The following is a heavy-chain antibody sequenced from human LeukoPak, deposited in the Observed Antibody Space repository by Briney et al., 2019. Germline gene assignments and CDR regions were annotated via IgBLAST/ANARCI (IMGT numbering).Heavy chain of an antibody. Sequence: PGGSLRLSCAASGFTFSSYGMHWVRQAPGKGLEWVAFIRYDGSNKYYADSVKGRFTISRDNSKNTLYLQMNSLRAEDTAVYYCAKVSYGSGSYDAFDIWGQGTMVTVSS. CDR2: IRYDGSNK. D-gene: IGHD3-10*01. V-gene: IGHV3-30*02. CDR3: AKVSYGSGSYDAFDI. CDR1: GFTFSSYG. J-gene: IGHJ3*02.